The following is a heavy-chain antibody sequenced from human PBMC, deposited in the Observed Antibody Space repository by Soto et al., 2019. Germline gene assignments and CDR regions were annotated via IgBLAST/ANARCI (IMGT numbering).Heavy chain of an antibody. Sequence: GGSLRLSCAASGFTFSSYWMHWVRQAPGKGLVWVSRINSDGSSTSYADSVKGRFTISRDNAKNTLYLQMNSLRAEDTAVYYCASEGPYYDSSCVLKFDLWGQGTLVTVSS. V-gene: IGHV3-74*01. J-gene: IGHJ5*02. CDR2: INSDGSST. CDR1: GFTFSSYW. CDR3: ASEGPYYDSSCVLKFDL. D-gene: IGHD3-22*01.